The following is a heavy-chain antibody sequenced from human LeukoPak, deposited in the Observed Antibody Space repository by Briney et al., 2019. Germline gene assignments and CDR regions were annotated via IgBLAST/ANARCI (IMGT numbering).Heavy chain of an antibody. J-gene: IGHJ5*02. Sequence: PGGSLRLSCAASGFTFSSYSMNWVRQAPGKGLKWVSSISSSSSYIYYADSVKGRFTISRDNAKNSLYLQMNSLRAEDTAVYYCARGAKNNWFDPWGQGTLVTVSS. CDR1: GFTFSSYS. CDR2: ISSSSSYI. CDR3: ARGAKNNWFDP. V-gene: IGHV3-21*01.